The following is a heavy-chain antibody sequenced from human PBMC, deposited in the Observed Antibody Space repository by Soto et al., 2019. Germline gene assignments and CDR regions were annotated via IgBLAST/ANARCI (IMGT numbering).Heavy chain of an antibody. D-gene: IGHD3-22*01. CDR1: GFTFSSYA. V-gene: IGHV3-23*01. CDR2: ISGSGGST. CDR3: AKDAEITMIVVVISMPYFQH. Sequence: EVQLLESGGGLVQPGGSLRLSCVASGFTFSSYAMSWVRQAPGKGLEWVSAISGSGGSTYYADSVKGRFTISRDNSKNTLYLQMNSLRAEDTAVYYCAKDAEITMIVVVISMPYFQHWGQGTLVTVSS. J-gene: IGHJ1*01.